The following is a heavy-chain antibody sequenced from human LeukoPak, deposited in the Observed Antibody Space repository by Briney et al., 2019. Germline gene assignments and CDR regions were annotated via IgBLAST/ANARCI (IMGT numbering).Heavy chain of an antibody. CDR3: AKDLRMVAAAGTVQGYYYYGMDV. CDR1: GFTFSSYG. Sequence: PGRSLRLSCAASGFTFSSYGMHWVRQAPGEGLEGVAVISYDGSNKNYADSVKGRFTISRDNSKNTLYLQMNSLRAEDTAVYYCAKDLRMVAAAGTVQGYYYYGMDVWGQGTTVTVSS. CDR2: ISYDGSNK. V-gene: IGHV3-30*18. J-gene: IGHJ6*02. D-gene: IGHD6-13*01.